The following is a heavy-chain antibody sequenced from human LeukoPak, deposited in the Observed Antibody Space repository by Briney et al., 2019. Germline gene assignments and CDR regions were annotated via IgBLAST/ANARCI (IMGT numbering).Heavy chain of an antibody. CDR3: ARDSLGRAETGIAMDY. J-gene: IGHJ4*02. V-gene: IGHV3-23*01. D-gene: IGHD6-13*01. CDR1: GVTFSTYS. Sequence: GGSLRLSCAAYGVTFSTYSMSWVRQAPGEGLKWVSEMSGSGASTYYADSVKGRFTISRDNSKNTPYLQMNRLRAEDTAVYYCARDSLGRAETGIAMDYWGQGTLVTVSS. CDR2: MSGSGAST.